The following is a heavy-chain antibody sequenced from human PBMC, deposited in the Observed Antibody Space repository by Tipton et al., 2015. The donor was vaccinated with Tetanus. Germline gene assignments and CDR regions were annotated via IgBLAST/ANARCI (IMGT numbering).Heavy chain of an antibody. CDR3: AREADWSGGSCVSGDFDN. CDR1: GFIFSSYG. J-gene: IGHJ4*02. D-gene: IGHD2-15*01. CDR2: SWYDGTDQ. V-gene: IGHV3-33*01. Sequence: SLRLSCAASGFIFSSYGIHWVRQAPGKGLEWVAVSWYDGTDQYYADSVKGRFTLSRENSKNTLYLQMDSLRAEDTALYYCAREADWSGGSCVSGDFDNWGQGTQVTVSS.